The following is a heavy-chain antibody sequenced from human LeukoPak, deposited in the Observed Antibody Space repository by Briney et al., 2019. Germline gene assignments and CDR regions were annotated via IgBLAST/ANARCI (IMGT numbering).Heavy chain of an antibody. CDR2: IYTSGST. CDR1: GGSISSGSYY. V-gene: IGHV4-61*02. Sequence: SETLSLTCTVSGGSISSGSYYWSWIRQPAGKGLEWIGRIYTSGSTNYNPSLKSRVTISVDTSKNQFSLKLSSVTAADTAVYYCASLRYSYGLFDYWGQGALVTVSS. D-gene: IGHD5-18*01. CDR3: ASLRYSYGLFDY. J-gene: IGHJ4*02.